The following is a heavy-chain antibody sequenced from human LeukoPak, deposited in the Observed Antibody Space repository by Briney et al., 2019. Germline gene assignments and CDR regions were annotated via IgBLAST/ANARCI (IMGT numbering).Heavy chain of an antibody. CDR1: GGTFSSYA. J-gene: IGHJ4*02. Sequence: SVKVSCKASGGTFSSYAISWVRQAPGQGLEWMGGIIPIFGTANYAQKFQGRVTITTDESTSTAYMELSSLRSEDTAVYYCATVGGYNYLFDYWGQGTLVIVSS. V-gene: IGHV1-69*05. CDR2: IIPIFGTA. CDR3: ATVGGYNYLFDY. D-gene: IGHD5-24*01.